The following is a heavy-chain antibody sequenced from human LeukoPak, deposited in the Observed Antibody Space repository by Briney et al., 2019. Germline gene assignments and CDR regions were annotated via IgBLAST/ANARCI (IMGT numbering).Heavy chain of an antibody. V-gene: IGHV3-30*02. CDR3: AKDEEDYDFWSGPTPPVDY. J-gene: IGHJ4*02. D-gene: IGHD3-3*01. CDR2: IRYDGSNK. CDR1: GFTFSSYG. Sequence: GGSLRLSCAASGFTFSSYGMHWVRQAPGKGLEWVAFIRYDGSNKYYADSVKGRFTISRDNSKNTLYLQMNSLRAEDTAMYYCAKDEEDYDFWSGPTPPVDYWGQGTLVTVSS.